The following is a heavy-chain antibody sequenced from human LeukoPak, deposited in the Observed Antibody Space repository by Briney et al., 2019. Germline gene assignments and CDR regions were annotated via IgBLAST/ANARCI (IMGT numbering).Heavy chain of an antibody. D-gene: IGHD3-10*01. Sequence: GASVKVSCKAFGYTFASHYIHWVRQAPGQGLEWMGIINPSGGSTSYAQKFQGRVTMTRDTSTSTVYMELSSLRSEDTAVYYCARDLQRITMVRGVPYYGMDVWGQGTTVTVSS. V-gene: IGHV1-46*01. J-gene: IGHJ6*02. CDR1: GYTFASHY. CDR3: ARDLQRITMVRGVPYYGMDV. CDR2: INPSGGST.